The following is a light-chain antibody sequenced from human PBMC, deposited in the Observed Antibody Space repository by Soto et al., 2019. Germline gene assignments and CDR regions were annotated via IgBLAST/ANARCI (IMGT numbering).Light chain of an antibody. CDR2: KAT. CDR1: QSISSW. V-gene: IGKV1-5*03. CDR3: QQYNSYSIDT. Sequence: DIQMTQSPSTLSASVGDRVTITCRASQSISSWLAWYQQKPGRAPKLLIYKATSLESGVPSRFSGSGAGTESTLTIISLQLDDIATYYCQQYNSYSIDTFGQGTKLEIK. J-gene: IGKJ2*01.